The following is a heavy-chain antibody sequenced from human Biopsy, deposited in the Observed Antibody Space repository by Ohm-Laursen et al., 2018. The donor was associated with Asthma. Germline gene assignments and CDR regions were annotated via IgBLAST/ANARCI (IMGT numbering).Heavy chain of an antibody. V-gene: IGHV3-23*01. CDR1: GFTFRAHA. Sequence: SLRLSCTASGFTFRAHAMSWVRQAPGKGLEWVSTISGNSGITYYADSVKGRFTISRDNSQNTLYLHMDSLSAEDTAVYYCAKDRRGTWYGFDYWGQGTLVTVSS. J-gene: IGHJ4*02. CDR2: ISGNSGIT. D-gene: IGHD6-13*01. CDR3: AKDRRGTWYGFDY.